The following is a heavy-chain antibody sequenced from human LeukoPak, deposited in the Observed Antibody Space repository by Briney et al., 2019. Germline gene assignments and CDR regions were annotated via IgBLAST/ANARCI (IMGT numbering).Heavy chain of an antibody. V-gene: IGHV4-39*01. J-gene: IGHJ4*02. Sequence: SETLSLTCTVSGDSLSSSFNYWGWNRQPPGKGLEWIGSFYYNRDTYYNPSLKRRVTISVDTSKNQFSLKLTSVTAADTAVYYCARRAPPDYWGQGTLVTVSS. CDR2: FYYNRDT. CDR3: ARRAPPDY. CDR1: GDSLSSSFNY.